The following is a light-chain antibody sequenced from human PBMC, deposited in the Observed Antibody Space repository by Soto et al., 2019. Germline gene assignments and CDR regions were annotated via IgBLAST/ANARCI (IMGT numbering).Light chain of an antibody. V-gene: IGKV1-5*03. CDR3: QQYNSFPWT. Sequence: DIQMTQSPSTLSASVGDTVTISCRASQSFSSWLAWYQQKPGKAPKLLIYKASSLQSGVPSRFSGSGSGTEFTLTISSLQPDDFAIYYCQQYNSFPWTFGQGTKVDIK. CDR2: KAS. J-gene: IGKJ1*01. CDR1: QSFSSW.